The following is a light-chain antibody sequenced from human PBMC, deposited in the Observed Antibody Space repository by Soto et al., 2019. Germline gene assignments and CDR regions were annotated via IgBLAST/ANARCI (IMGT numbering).Light chain of an antibody. J-gene: IGLJ2*01. CDR3: SSYTSSSTLAI. CDR1: SSDVGGYNY. V-gene: IGLV2-14*01. Sequence: SALTQPASVSGSPGQSITLSCTGTSSDVGGYNYISWYQQHPGKAPKLMIYEVSNRPSGVSNRFSGSKSGNTASLTISGLQAEDEADYYCSSYTSSSTLAIFGGGTKLTVL. CDR2: EVS.